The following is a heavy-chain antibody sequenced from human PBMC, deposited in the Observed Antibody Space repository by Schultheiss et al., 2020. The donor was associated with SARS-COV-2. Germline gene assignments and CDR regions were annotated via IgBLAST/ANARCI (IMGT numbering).Heavy chain of an antibody. J-gene: IGHJ6*02. Sequence: GGSLRLSCAASGFTFSDYYMSWIRQAPGKGLEWVGRIRSKANSYATAYAASVKGRFTISRDDSKNTAYLQMNSLKTEDTAVYYCTTFIDYYGMDVWGQGTTVTVSS. D-gene: IGHD2-15*01. CDR1: GFTFSDYY. CDR3: TTFIDYYGMDV. V-gene: IGHV3-73*01. CDR2: IRSKANSYAT.